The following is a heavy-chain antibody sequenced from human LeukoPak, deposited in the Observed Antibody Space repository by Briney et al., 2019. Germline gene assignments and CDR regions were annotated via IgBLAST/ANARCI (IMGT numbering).Heavy chain of an antibody. V-gene: IGHV5-51*01. Sequence: GGSLKISCKGSGYRFTSYWIGWVRQVPGKGLKWMGIIYPGDSDARYSPSFQGQVTISADKSISTAYLQWSSLKASDTAMYYCARRRDLYSGSYYPFDYWGQGTLVTVSS. CDR2: IYPGDSDA. D-gene: IGHD1-26*01. J-gene: IGHJ4*02. CDR1: GYRFTSYW. CDR3: ARRRDLYSGSYYPFDY.